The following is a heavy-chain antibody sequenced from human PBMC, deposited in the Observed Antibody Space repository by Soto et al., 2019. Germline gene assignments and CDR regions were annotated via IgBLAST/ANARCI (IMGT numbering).Heavy chain of an antibody. CDR2: ISYDGSNK. CDR1: GFTFSSYG. Sequence: QVQLVESGGGVVQPGRSLRLSCAASGFTFSSYGMHWVRQAPGKGLEWVAVISYDGSNKYYADSVKGRFTISRDNSKNTLYLQMNSLRAEDTAVSYCAKDDSGARGGMDVWGQGTTVTVSS. D-gene: IGHD2-15*01. CDR3: AKDDSGARGGMDV. J-gene: IGHJ6*02. V-gene: IGHV3-30*18.